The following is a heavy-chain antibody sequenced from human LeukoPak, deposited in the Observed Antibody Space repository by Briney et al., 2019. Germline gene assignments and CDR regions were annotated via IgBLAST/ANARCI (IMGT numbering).Heavy chain of an antibody. J-gene: IGHJ4*02. CDR2: MYTDGST. V-gene: IGHV4-4*07. D-gene: IGHD6-13*01. CDR3: ATYDQKLAFDN. Sequence: PSETLSLTCIVSGGSMSSYYWSCIRQPAGKGLEWIGRMYTDGSTNYNPFLNSRVTMSVDTSKKHFSLRLNSVTAADTAVYYCATYDQKLAFDNWGQGTLVTVSS. CDR1: GGSMSSYY.